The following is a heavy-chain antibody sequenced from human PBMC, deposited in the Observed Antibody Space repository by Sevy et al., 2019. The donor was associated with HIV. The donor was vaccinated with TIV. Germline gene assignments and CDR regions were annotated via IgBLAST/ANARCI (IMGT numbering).Heavy chain of an antibody. CDR3: ARDLGTTAPYCSGGSCYSGIDV. CDR1: GGSISSYY. J-gene: IGHJ6*02. CDR2: IYYSGSP. D-gene: IGHD2-15*01. Sequence: SETLSLTCTVSGGSISSYYWSWIRQPPGKGLEWIGYIYYSGSPNYNPSLKSRVTISVDTSKNQLSLKLSSVTAADTAVYYCARDLGTTAPYCSGGSCYSGIDVWGQGTTVTVSS. V-gene: IGHV4-59*01.